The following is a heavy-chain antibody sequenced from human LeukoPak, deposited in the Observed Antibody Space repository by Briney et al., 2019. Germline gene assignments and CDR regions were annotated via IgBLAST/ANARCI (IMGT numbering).Heavy chain of an antibody. D-gene: IGHD5-18*01. CDR2: LSGGGASS. V-gene: IGHV3-23*01. CDR3: AKDNGYSFGTHFDY. CDR1: GFTFSNYA. J-gene: IGHJ4*02. Sequence: GGSLRLSCAASGFTFSNYAVSWVRQAPGKGLEWVSGLSGGGASSYYADSVKGQFTISRDNSKNTLYLQMNSLRVEDTAVYYCAKDNGYSFGTHFDYWGQGILVTVSS.